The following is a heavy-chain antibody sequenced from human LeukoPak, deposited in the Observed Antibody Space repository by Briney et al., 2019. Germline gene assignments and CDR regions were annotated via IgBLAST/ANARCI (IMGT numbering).Heavy chain of an antibody. Sequence: PGGSLRLSCAASGFTFSSYAMSWVRQAPGKGLEWVSAISGSGGSTCYADSVKGRFTISRDNSKNTLYLQMNSLRAEDTAVYYCAKEGITMIVVPINGFDYWGQGTLVTVSS. CDR2: ISGSGGST. D-gene: IGHD3-22*01. CDR1: GFTFSSYA. J-gene: IGHJ4*02. V-gene: IGHV3-23*01. CDR3: AKEGITMIVVPINGFDY.